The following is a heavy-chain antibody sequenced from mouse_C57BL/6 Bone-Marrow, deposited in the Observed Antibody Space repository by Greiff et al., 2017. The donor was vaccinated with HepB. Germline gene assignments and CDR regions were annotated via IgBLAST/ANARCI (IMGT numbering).Heavy chain of an antibody. J-gene: IGHJ4*01. CDR3: SRSWIYYGNSYAMDS. CDR1: GYTFTSYG. D-gene: IGHD2-1*01. V-gene: IGHV1-58*01. CDR2: IYIGNGYT. Sequence: EVQLQQSGAELVRPGSSVKMSCKTSGYTFTSYGINWVKQRPGQGLEWIGYIYIGNGYTEYNEKFKGKATLTSDTSSSTAYMQLSSLTSEDSAIYFCSRSWIYYGNSYAMDSWGPGTSVTVSS.